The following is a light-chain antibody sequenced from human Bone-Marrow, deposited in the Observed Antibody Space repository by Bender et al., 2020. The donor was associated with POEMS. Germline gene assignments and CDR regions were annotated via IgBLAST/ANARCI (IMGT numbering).Light chain of an antibody. CDR3: QSYDSSLSGSVV. V-gene: IGLV2-14*01. CDR2: EVS. J-gene: IGLJ2*01. Sequence: QAALTQPASVSGSPGQSITISCTGTSSDVGASNFVSWYQQHPGEAPKLMIYEVSNRPSGVSDRFSGSKSGTSASLAITGLQAEDEADYYCQSYDSSLSGSVVFGGGTKLTVL. CDR1: SSDVGASNF.